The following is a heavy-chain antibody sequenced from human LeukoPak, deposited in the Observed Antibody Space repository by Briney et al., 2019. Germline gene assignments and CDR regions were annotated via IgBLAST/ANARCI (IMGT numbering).Heavy chain of an antibody. CDR1: GGSICSYY. CDR2: IYYSGST. J-gene: IGHJ5*02. CDR3: ARLYGNWFDP. Sequence: SETLSLTXTVSGGSICSYYWSWIRQAPGKGLEWIGYIYYSGSTNYNPSLKSRVTISVDTSKNQFSLKLSSVTAADTAVYYCARLYGNWFDPWGQGTLVTVSS. D-gene: IGHD2-8*01. V-gene: IGHV4-59*01.